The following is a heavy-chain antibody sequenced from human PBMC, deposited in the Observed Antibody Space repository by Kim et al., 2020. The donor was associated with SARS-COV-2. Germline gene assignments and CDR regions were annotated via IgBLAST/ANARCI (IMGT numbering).Heavy chain of an antibody. Sequence: GGSLRLSCAASGFTVSSNYMSWVRQAPGKGLEWVTAIYSGGSTYYAESVKGRFTISRDTSKNTLYLQMNSLGAEDTAVYYCAGCEGVTLLLRYWGQGTLVAISS. J-gene: IGHJ4*02. D-gene: IGHD2-21*02. CDR3: AGCEGVTLLLRY. CDR1: GFTVSSNY. CDR2: IYSGGST. V-gene: IGHV3-66*01.